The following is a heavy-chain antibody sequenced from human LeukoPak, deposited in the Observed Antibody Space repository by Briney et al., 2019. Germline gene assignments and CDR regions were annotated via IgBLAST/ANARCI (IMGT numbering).Heavy chain of an antibody. V-gene: IGHV4-31*03. Sequence: PSQTLSLTCTVFGGSISSGGYYWSWIRQHPGKGLEWIGYIYYSGSTYYNPSLKSRVTISVDTSKNQFSLKLSSVTAADTAVYYCARRSIVATCFDYWGQGTLVTVSS. CDR3: ARRSIVATCFDY. CDR2: IYYSGST. D-gene: IGHD5-12*01. J-gene: IGHJ4*02. CDR1: GGSISSGGYY.